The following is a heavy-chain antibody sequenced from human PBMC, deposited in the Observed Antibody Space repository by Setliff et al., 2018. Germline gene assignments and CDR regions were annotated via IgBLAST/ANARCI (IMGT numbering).Heavy chain of an antibody. V-gene: IGHV7-4-1*02. CDR3: AREALYPESRTEDY. Sequence: ASVKVSCKASGYTFTSYAMHWVRQAPGQRLEWMGWINTNTGNPTYAQGFTGRFVFSLDTSVSTAYLQISSLKAEDTAVYYCAREALYPESRTEDYWGQGTLVTVSS. CDR2: INTNTGNP. D-gene: IGHD2-2*02. CDR1: GYTFTSYA. J-gene: IGHJ4*02.